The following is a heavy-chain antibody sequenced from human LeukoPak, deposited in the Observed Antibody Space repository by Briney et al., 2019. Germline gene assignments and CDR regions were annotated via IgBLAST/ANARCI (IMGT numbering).Heavy chain of an antibody. Sequence: SETLSLTCTVSGGSISSYYWSWIRQPAGKGLEWIGRIYTSGSTNYNPSLKSRVTMSVDTSKNQFSLKLSSVTAADTAVYYCARDYPAPRSRYLDGYNLVWFDPWGQGTLVTVSS. D-gene: IGHD5-24*01. CDR1: GGSISSYY. CDR2: IYTSGST. V-gene: IGHV4-4*07. CDR3: ARDYPAPRSRYLDGYNLVWFDP. J-gene: IGHJ5*02.